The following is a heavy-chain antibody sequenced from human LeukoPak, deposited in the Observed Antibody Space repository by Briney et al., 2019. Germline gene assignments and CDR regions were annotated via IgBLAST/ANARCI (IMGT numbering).Heavy chain of an antibody. CDR3: ARDSVSFDS. CDR2: IRYDGSNK. CDR1: GFTLRRYG. Sequence: GGSLRLSCAASGFTLRRYGMHWVRQAPGKGVEWVAFIRYDGSNKYYADSVKGRFTISRDNAKNTLYLQMNSLRAEDTAVYYCARDSVSFDSWGQGSLVTVSS. J-gene: IGHJ4*02. V-gene: IGHV3-30*02.